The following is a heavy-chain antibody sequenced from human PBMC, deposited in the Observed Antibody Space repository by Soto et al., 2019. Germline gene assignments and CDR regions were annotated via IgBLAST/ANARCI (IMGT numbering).Heavy chain of an antibody. D-gene: IGHD3-22*01. V-gene: IGHV3-30-3*01. CDR1: GFTFSSYA. J-gene: IGHJ6*02. CDR2: ISYDGSNK. Sequence: PGGSLRLSCAASGFTFSSYAMHWVRPAPGKGLEWVAVISYDGSNKYYADSVKGRFTISRDNSKNTLYLQMNSLRAEDTAVYYCARDRSVYDTDNYGMDVWGQGTTVTVSS. CDR3: ARDRSVYDTDNYGMDV.